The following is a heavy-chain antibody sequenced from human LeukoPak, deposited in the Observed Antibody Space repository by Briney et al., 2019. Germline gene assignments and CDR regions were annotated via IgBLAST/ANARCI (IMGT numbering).Heavy chain of an antibody. V-gene: IGHV3-48*02. J-gene: IGHJ4*02. CDR1: GFTFSVYS. CDR2: ITSNSATI. D-gene: IGHD3-16*01. Sequence: GGSLRLSCAASGFTFSVYSMNWVRQPPGMGLEWVSYITSNSATIQYADSVKGRFTIYRDNAKNSLSLQMNSLRDEDTAVYYCARSVGGHFDYWGQGTLVTVSS. CDR3: ARSVGGHFDY.